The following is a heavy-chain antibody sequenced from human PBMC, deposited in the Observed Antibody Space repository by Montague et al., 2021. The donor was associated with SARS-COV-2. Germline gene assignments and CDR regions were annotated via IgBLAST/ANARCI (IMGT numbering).Heavy chain of an antibody. CDR3: ARDYGDYSYYYGLDV. D-gene: IGHD4-17*01. V-gene: IGHV4-61*02. CDR1: GGSIRSGSYY. CDR2: IYSSGST. Sequence: TLSLTCTVSGGSIRSGSYYWSWIRQPAGKGLEWIGRIYSSGSTNYNPSLKSQVTMSVDTSKNQFSLKVSSVTAADTAVCYCARDYGDYSYYYGLDVWGQGTTVTVSS. J-gene: IGHJ6*02.